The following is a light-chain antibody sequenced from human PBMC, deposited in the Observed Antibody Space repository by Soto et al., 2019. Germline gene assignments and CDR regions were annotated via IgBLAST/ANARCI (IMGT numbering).Light chain of an antibody. J-gene: IGLJ3*02. Sequence: QSALTQPASVSGSPGQSITISCTGTSSDVGGSKYVSWYQEHPGKAPKLIIFEVRSRPSGVSDRFSGSKSGNTASLTISGLQAEDEADYYCSSYTSRSTLVFGGGTKVTVL. CDR1: SSDVGGSKY. CDR3: SSYTSRSTLV. CDR2: EVR. V-gene: IGLV2-14*01.